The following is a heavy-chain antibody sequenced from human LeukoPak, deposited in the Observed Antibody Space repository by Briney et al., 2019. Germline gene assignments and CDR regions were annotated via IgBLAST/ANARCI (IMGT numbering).Heavy chain of an antibody. V-gene: IGHV4-34*01. CDR2: INDRGTT. CDR1: GGSFTGYF. D-gene: IGHD4-23*01. Sequence: PSETLSLTCAVYGGSFTGYFWNWIRQSPGKGLEWIAEINDRGTTNYNPFLKSRVTISVDTSKNQFSLKLTSVTAADTGVYYCARDPTTVVTVPYYFDFWGQGTPVTVSS. CDR3: ARDPTTVVTVPYYFDF. J-gene: IGHJ4*02.